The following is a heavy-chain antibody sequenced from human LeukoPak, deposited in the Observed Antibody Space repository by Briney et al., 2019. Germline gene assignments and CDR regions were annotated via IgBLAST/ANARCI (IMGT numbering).Heavy chain of an antibody. V-gene: IGHV5-51*01. Sequence: GESLKISCKGSGYNFANYWIAWVRQMPGKGLEWMGIIHPGNSDIRYSPSFQGQVTISADKSISTAYLQWSSLKASDTAMYYCARLRSYYDSSGPSNFDYWGQGTLVTVSS. CDR3: ARLRSYYDSSGPSNFDY. CDR1: GYNFANYW. CDR2: IHPGNSDI. J-gene: IGHJ4*02. D-gene: IGHD3-22*01.